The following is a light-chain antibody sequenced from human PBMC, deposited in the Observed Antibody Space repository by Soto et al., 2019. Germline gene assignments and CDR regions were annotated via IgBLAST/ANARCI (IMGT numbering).Light chain of an antibody. CDR2: LGS. V-gene: IGKV2-28*01. CDR3: MQGLHPPLT. J-gene: IGKJ3*01. CDR1: QSLLHSNGYNY. Sequence: DIVMTQSPISLPVTPGEPASISCRSSQSLLHSNGYNYLDWYLQKPGQSPQLLIYLGSNRASGVPDRFSGSGSGTDFTLKISRVEAEDVGVYYCMQGLHPPLTFGPGTKVDMK.